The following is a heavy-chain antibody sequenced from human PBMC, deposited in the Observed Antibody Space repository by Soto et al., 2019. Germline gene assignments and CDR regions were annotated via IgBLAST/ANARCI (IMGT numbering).Heavy chain of an antibody. Sequence: QVQLVQSGAEVKKPGSSVKVSCKASGDTFTIFAISWVRQAPGQGLEWMGGIIPTIGPTNYAQRFQGRITITGHESTGTAYMELRSLKSEDTAVYYCARDLGSGYDPGDYWGQGTLVTVSS. CDR3: ARDLGSGYDPGDY. D-gene: IGHD5-12*01. CDR2: IIPTIGPT. V-gene: IGHV1-69*12. J-gene: IGHJ4*02. CDR1: GDTFTIFA.